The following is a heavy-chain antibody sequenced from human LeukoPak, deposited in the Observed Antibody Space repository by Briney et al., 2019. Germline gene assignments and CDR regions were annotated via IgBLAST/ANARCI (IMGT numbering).Heavy chain of an antibody. V-gene: IGHV4-59*12. D-gene: IGHD3-10*01. CDR2: IYYSGST. CDR1: GGSISTYY. CDR3: ARGTPPKIYRGVAYYFDY. Sequence: SETLSLTCTVSGGSISTYYWSWIRQPPGKGLEWIGYIYYSGSTSYNPSLKSRVTISVDTSKNQFSLKLSSVTAADTAVYYCARGTPPKIYRGVAYYFDYWGQGTLVTVSS. J-gene: IGHJ4*02.